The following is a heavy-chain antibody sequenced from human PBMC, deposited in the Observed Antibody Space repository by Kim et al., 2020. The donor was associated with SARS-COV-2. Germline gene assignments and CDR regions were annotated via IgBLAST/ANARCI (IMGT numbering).Heavy chain of an antibody. Sequence: GGSLRLSCAASGFTFSSYGMHWVRQAPGKGLEWVAVIWYDGSNKYYADSVKGRFTISRDNSKNTLYLQMNSLRAEDTAVYYCARDESYGGNLLVDYWGQGTLVTVSS. CDR3: ARDESYGGNLLVDY. J-gene: IGHJ4*02. CDR2: IWYDGSNK. V-gene: IGHV3-33*01. CDR1: GFTFSSYG. D-gene: IGHD4-17*01.